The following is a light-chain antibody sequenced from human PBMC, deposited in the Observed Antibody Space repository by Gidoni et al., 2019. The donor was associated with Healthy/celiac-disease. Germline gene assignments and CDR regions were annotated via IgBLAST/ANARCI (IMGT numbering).Light chain of an antibody. CDR1: QGISSY. CDR3: QQLNSYPYS. J-gene: IGKJ2*03. V-gene: IGKV1-9*01. Sequence: DIQLTQSPSFLSASVGDRVTITCRASQGISSYLAWYQQKPGQAPKLLIYAASTLQSGVPSRFSGRGSGTEFTLTISSLQPEDFATSYCQQLNSYPYSFGQGTKLEIQ. CDR2: AAS.